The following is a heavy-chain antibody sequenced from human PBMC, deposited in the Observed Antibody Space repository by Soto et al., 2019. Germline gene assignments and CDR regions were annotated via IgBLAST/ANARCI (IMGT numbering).Heavy chain of an antibody. CDR3: AKSRSVEDAFDI. Sequence: GGSLRLSCAASGFTFNKYAMSWVRQAPGKGPEWVSAIRGRGGDTYYADSVKGRFTISRDNSKNTLDLQMNSLRAEDTAIYYCAKSRSVEDAFDIWGQGTMVT. CDR1: GFTFNKYA. J-gene: IGHJ3*02. CDR2: IRGRGGDT. V-gene: IGHV3-23*01.